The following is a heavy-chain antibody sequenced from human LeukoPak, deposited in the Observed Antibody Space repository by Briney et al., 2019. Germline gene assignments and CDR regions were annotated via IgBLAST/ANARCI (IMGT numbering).Heavy chain of an antibody. CDR2: ISGNGGST. J-gene: IGHJ3*02. V-gene: IGHV3-23*01. CDR1: GFTFSNYA. D-gene: IGHD2-15*01. Sequence: GGSLRLSCAASGFTFSNYAMSWVRQAPGKGLQWVSAISGNGGSTYYADSVKGRFTISRDNSKNTLYLQMNSLRAEDTAVYYCARDLYCSGGSCYSGYDAFDIWGQGTMVTVSS. CDR3: ARDLYCSGGSCYSGYDAFDI.